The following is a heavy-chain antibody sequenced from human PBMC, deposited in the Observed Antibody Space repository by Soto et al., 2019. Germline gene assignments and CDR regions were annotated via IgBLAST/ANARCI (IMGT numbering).Heavy chain of an antibody. V-gene: IGHV1-3*01. CDR1: GYTFTSYA. CDR3: AREFYDILTGYYQGNYYYGMDV. CDR2: INAGNGNT. J-gene: IGHJ6*02. Sequence: ASVKVSCKASGYTFTSYAMHWVRQAPGQRLEWMGWINAGNGNTKYSQKFQGRVTITRDTSASTAYMELSSLRSEDTAVYYCAREFYDILTGYYQGNYYYGMDVWGQGTSVTVSS. D-gene: IGHD3-9*01.